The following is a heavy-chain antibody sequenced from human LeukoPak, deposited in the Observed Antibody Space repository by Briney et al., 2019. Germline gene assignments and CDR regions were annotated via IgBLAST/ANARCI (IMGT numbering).Heavy chain of an antibody. CDR1: GGSISSYY. CDR3: ARANTAYCGGDCLYYYYYMDV. CDR2: IYTSGST. V-gene: IGHV4-4*07. J-gene: IGHJ6*03. D-gene: IGHD2-21*02. Sequence: PSETLSLTCTVSGGSISSYYWSWIRQPAGKGLEWIGRIYTSGSTNYNPSLKSRVTISVDTSKNQFSLKLSSVTAADTAVYYCARANTAYCGGDCLYYYYYMDVWGKGTTVTISS.